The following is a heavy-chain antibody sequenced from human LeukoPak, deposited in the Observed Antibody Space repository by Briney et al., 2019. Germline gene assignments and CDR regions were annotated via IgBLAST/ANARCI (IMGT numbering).Heavy chain of an antibody. Sequence: ASVKVSCKASGYTFTSYGISWVRQAPGQGLEWMGWINTNTGNPTYAQGFTGRFVFSLDTSVSTAYLQISSLKAEDTAVYYCASHPEAYSSSWYYYYYMDVWGKGTTVTVSS. CDR1: GYTFTSYG. CDR3: ASHPEAYSSSWYYYYYMDV. J-gene: IGHJ6*03. D-gene: IGHD6-13*01. V-gene: IGHV7-4-1*02. CDR2: INTNTGNP.